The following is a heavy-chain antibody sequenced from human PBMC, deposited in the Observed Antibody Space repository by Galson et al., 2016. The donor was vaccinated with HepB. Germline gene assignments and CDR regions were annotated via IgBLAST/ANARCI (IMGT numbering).Heavy chain of an antibody. V-gene: IGHV3-48*02. Sequence: SLRLSCAASGFTFSRFSMNWVRQAPGKGLEWISYISSTRSMINYADSVKGRFTISRDNAKNSLYLQMNSLRDEDTAVYDCARDRDYDSSGYHSNDALDIWGQGTMVTVSS. CDR3: ARDRDYDSSGYHSNDALDI. CDR2: ISSTRSMI. CDR1: GFTFSRFS. D-gene: IGHD3-22*01. J-gene: IGHJ3*02.